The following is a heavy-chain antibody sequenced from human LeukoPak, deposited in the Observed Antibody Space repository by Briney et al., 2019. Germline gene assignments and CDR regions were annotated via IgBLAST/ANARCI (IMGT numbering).Heavy chain of an antibody. CDR1: GYTLTELS. CDR2: FDPEDGET. J-gene: IGHJ4*02. V-gene: IGHV1-24*01. CDR3: ATDLGCSGGSCDLFDY. D-gene: IGHD2-15*01. Sequence: ASVKVSCKVSGYTLTELSMHWVRQAPGKGLEWMGGFDPEDGETIYAQKFQGRVTMTEDTSTDTAYVELSSLRSEDTAVYYCATDLGCSGGSCDLFDYWGQGTLVTVSS.